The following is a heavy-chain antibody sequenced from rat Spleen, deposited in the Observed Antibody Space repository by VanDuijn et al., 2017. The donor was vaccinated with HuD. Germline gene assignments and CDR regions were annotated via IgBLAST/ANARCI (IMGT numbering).Heavy chain of an antibody. CDR2: ISYDGFDT. D-gene: IGHD3-8*01. J-gene: IGHJ2*01. CDR1: GFTFTDYY. CDR3: TTSSPEY. V-gene: IGHV5-20*01. Sequence: EVQLVESGGGLVQPGRSMKLSCEASGFTFTDYYMAWVRLTPKKGLEWVASISYDGFDTYYRDSVKGRFTISRDNAKSSLYLQMDSLRSEDTATYYCTTSSPEYWGQGVMVTVSS.